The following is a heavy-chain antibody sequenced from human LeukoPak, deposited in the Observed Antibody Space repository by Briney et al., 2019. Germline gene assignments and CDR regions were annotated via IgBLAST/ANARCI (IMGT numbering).Heavy chain of an antibody. V-gene: IGHV1-2*02. D-gene: IGHD2-21*02. CDR3: ASLISRYCGGDCEGFDF. J-gene: IGHJ4*02. Sequence: ASVKVSCKASAYTFTGYYMHWARQAPGQGLEWMGWINPNSGGTNYAQKFQGRVTMTRDTSINTAYMELSRLRSDDTAVYYCASLISRYCGGDCEGFDFWGQGTLVTVSS. CDR1: AYTFTGYY. CDR2: INPNSGGT.